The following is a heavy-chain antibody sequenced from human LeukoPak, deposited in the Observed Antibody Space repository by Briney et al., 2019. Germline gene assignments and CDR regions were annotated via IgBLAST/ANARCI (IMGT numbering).Heavy chain of an antibody. CDR2: INHSGST. V-gene: IGHV4-34*01. D-gene: IGHD3-10*01. CDR3: ARLVRPHYYGSGRNYYFDY. CDR1: GGSFSGYY. Sequence: SETLSLTCAVYGGSFSGYYWSWIRQPPGRGLEWIGEINHSGSTNYNPSLKSRVTISVDTSKNQFSLKLSSVTAADTAVYYCARLVRPHYYGSGRNYYFDYWGQGTLVTVSS. J-gene: IGHJ4*02.